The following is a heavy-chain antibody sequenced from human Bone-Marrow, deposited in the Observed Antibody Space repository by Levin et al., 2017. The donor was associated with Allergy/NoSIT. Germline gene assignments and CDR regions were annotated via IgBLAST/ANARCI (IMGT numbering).Heavy chain of an antibody. V-gene: IGHV3-30-3*01. CDR1: GFTFSTYS. J-gene: IGHJ4*02. CDR2: ISSDGRDK. CDR3: ARGLTLIDF. Sequence: GGSLRLSCAASGFTFSTYSIHWVRQAPGKGLDWVTLISSDGRDKYYADSVKGRFTISRDNSKNTLFLQMSNLRPEDTAVYYCARGLTLIDFWGQGALVTVSS.